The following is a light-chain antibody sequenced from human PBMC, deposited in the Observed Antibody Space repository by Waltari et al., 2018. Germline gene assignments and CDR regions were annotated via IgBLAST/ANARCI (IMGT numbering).Light chain of an antibody. Sequence: DIQMTQSPSSLSASVGDSVTITCRASQTITNYLAWYHQKPGKAPRLLIYTTSTLEGGVPLRFSGSGSGRDFTLTISSLQPEDSATYFCQQTYPVPYTFCQGTTLEIK. J-gene: IGKJ2*01. V-gene: IGKV1-39*01. CDR3: QQTYPVPYT. CDR2: TTS. CDR1: QTITNY.